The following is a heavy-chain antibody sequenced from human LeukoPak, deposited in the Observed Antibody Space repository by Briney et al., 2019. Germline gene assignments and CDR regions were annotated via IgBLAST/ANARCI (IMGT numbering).Heavy chain of an antibody. CDR1: GYTFTVYY. CDR2: INPNNGAT. J-gene: IGHJ4*02. Sequence: GASVKVSCTASGYTFTVYYMHWVRQAPGQGLEWMGRINPNNGATNYAQKLQGRVTITGDTSISTAYMELSSLRSDDTAVYYCTRESGSYHGNDYWGQGTLVTVSS. CDR3: TRESGSYHGNDY. V-gene: IGHV1-2*06. D-gene: IGHD1-26*01.